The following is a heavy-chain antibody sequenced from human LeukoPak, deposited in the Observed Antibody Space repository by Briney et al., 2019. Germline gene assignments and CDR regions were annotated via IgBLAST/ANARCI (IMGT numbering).Heavy chain of an antibody. CDR3: AKYGSGSYFAY. V-gene: IGHV3-53*01. Sequence: PGGSLRLSCAASGFSVSSTYMSWVRQAPGKGLEWVSVIRSGGDTQYADSVKGRFTVSRDNSKNTLHLQMNSLRAEDTAVYYCAKYGSGSYFAYWGQGTLVTVSS. CDR1: GFSVSSTY. D-gene: IGHD3-10*01. J-gene: IGHJ4*02. CDR2: IRSGGDT.